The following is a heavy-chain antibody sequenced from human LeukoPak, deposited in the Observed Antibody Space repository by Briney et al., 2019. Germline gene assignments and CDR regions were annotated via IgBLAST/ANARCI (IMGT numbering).Heavy chain of an antibody. CDR3: ARGRWAFDI. V-gene: IGHV4-59*08. CDR1: GFTFSSYA. J-gene: IGHJ3*02. CDR2: IYYSGST. Sequence: LRLSCAASGFTFSSYAMSWVRQAPGKGLEWIGYIYYSGSTNYNPSLKSRVTISVDTSKNQFSLKLSSVTAADTAVYYCARGRWAFDIWGQGTMVTVSS. D-gene: IGHD1-26*01.